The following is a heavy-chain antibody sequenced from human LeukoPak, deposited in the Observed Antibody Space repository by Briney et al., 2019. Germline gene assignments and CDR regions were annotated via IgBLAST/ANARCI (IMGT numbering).Heavy chain of an antibody. D-gene: IGHD2-2*01. CDR1: GFTVSSNY. CDR2: IYSGGST. CDR3: AKDRLSGPAANYYYYMDV. Sequence: GGSLRLSCAASGFTVSSNYMSWVRQAPGKGLEWVSVIYSGGSTYYADSVKGRFTISRDNSKNTLYLQMNSLRAEDTAVYYCAKDRLSGPAANYYYYMDVWGKGTTVTVSS. J-gene: IGHJ6*03. V-gene: IGHV3-53*01.